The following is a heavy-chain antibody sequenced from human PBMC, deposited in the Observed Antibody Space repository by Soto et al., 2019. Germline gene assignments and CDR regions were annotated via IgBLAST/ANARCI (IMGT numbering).Heavy chain of an antibody. CDR3: ASGRRATKRAPFDY. J-gene: IGHJ4*02. V-gene: IGHV4-39*01. D-gene: IGHD1-26*01. Sequence: SETLSLTCTVSGGSISSSSYCWGGIRQPPGKGLEWIGSIYYSGSTYYNPSLKSRVTISVDTSKNQFSLKLSSVTAADTAVYYCASGRRATKRAPFDYWGQGTLVTVSS. CDR2: IYYSGST. CDR1: GGSISSSSYC.